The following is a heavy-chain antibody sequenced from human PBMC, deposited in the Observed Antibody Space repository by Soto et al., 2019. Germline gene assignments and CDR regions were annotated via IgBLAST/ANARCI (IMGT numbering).Heavy chain of an antibody. CDR2: MNPNSDNT. D-gene: IGHD1-26*01. CDR3: ASRGSYLEEPYYFDY. J-gene: IGHJ4*01. CDR1: GYTFTSYD. Sequence: QVQLVQSGAEVKKPGASVKVSCKASGYTFTSYDINWVRQATGQGLEWMGWMNPNSDNTGYAQKFQGRVTMTRNTSISTAYMERSSLRSEDTAVYYCASRGSYLEEPYYFDYRGHGAMVTVSS. V-gene: IGHV1-8*01.